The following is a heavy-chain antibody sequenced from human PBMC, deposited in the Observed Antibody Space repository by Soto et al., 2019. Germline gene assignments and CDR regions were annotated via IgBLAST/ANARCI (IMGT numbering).Heavy chain of an antibody. CDR3: AITLAARLHYYFFDY. CDR2: ISPIFGTP. J-gene: IGHJ4*02. Sequence: QVQLVQSGAEVKKPGSSVTVSCKASGGTFSSYTISWVRQAPGQGLEWMAGISPIFGTPIYAQKFQDRVTITADDSTMTAYMELSSLRSDDTAVYYCAITLAARLHYYFFDYWGQGTLVTVSS. V-gene: IGHV1-69*01. D-gene: IGHD6-6*01. CDR1: GGTFSSYT.